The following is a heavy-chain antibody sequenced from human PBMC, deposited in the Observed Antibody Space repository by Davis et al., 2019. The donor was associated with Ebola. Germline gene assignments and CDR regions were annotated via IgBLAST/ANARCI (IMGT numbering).Heavy chain of an antibody. V-gene: IGHV1-18*01. J-gene: IGHJ4*02. CDR3: AKDSSSWAYYDSAGYPIDH. CDR1: GYTFTSYG. CDR2: ISAYNGQI. D-gene: IGHD6-13*01. Sequence: ASVKVSCKTSGYTFTSYGISWLRQAPGQGREWMGWISAYNGQIKYAQKFEGRVTMTTDTSTNTGYMELRSLKSDDTAMYYCAKDSSSWAYYDSAGYPIDHWGQGTLVTVSS.